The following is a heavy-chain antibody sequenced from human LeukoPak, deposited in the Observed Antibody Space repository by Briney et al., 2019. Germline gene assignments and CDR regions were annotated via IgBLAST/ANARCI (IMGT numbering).Heavy chain of an antibody. CDR3: ARGLRRQAARTFAY. J-gene: IGHJ4*02. D-gene: IGHD6-6*01. CDR1: GGSISNYY. Sequence: SETLSLTCTVSGGSISNYYWSWIRQPPGKGLEWIGEINHSGSTNYNPSLKSRVTISVDTSKNQFSLKLSSVTAADTAVYYCARGLRRQAARTFAYWGQGALVTVSS. V-gene: IGHV4-34*01. CDR2: INHSGST.